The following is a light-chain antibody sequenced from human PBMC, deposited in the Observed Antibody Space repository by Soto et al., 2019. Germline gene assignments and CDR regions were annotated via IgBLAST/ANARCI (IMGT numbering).Light chain of an antibody. CDR3: QHYGSSPRT. J-gene: IGKJ1*01. V-gene: IGKV3-20*01. CDR1: QSVSSSY. Sequence: EIVLTQSPGTLSLSPGERATLSCRASQSVSSSYLGWYQQKPGQAPRLLIYGASSRATGIPDRFSGSGSGTDFTLTNSRLEPEDFAVYYCQHYGSSPRTFGQGTKVEIK. CDR2: GAS.